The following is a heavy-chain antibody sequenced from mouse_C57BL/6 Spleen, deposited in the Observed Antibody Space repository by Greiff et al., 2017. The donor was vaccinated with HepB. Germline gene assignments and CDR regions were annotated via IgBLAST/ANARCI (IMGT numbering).Heavy chain of an antibody. J-gene: IGHJ2*01. CDR2: ISSGGSYT. V-gene: IGHV5-6*01. CDR3: ARHQFITTVVAPLDY. CDR1: GFTFSSYG. Sequence: EVKLMESGGDLVKPGGSLKLSCAASGFTFSSYGMSWVRQTPDKRLEWVATISSGGSYTYYPDSVKGRFTISRDNAKNTLYLQMSSLKSEDTAMYYCARHQFITTVVAPLDYWGQGTTLTVSS. D-gene: IGHD1-1*01.